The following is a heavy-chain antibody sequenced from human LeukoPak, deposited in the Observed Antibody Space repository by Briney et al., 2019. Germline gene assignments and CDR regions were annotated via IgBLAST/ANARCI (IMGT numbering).Heavy chain of an antibody. D-gene: IGHD3-22*01. V-gene: IGHV3-23*01. CDR3: AKSHDSSGSDY. J-gene: IGHJ4*02. Sequence: GGSLRLSCVASGLTFGNYGMNCVRQAPGKGLEWVSSIGGGGYTTYYADSVRGRFTISRDNSKNTLYLQMNSLRAEDTAVYYCAKSHDSSGSDYWGQGTLVTVSS. CDR2: IGGGGYTT. CDR1: GLTFGNYG.